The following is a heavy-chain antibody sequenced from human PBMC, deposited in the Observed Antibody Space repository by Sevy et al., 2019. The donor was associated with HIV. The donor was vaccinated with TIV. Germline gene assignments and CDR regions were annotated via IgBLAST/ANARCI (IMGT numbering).Heavy chain of an antibody. V-gene: IGHV1-69*13. CDR1: GGTFSSYA. J-gene: IGHJ6*02. CDR3: ARGRGPHAITMLVVGGWDYYYGMDV. Sequence: ASVKVSCKASGGTFSSYAISWVRQAPGQGLEWMGGIIPIFGTANYAQQFQGRVTITADESTSTAYMELSSLRSEDTAVYYCARGRGPHAITMLVVGGWDYYYGMDVWGQGTTVTVSS. CDR2: IIPIFGTA. D-gene: IGHD3-22*01.